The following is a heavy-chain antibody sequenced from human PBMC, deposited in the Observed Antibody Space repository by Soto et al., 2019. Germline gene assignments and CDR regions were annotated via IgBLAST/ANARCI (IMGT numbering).Heavy chain of an antibody. J-gene: IGHJ6*02. Sequence: SVKVSCKASGGTFSSYAISWVRQAPGQGLEWMGGIIPIFGTANYAQKFQGRVTITADESTSTAYMELSSLRSEDTAVYYFARVYYYGSGSSLYYYYGMDVWGQGTTVTVSS. CDR1: GGTFSSYA. D-gene: IGHD3-10*01. CDR2: IIPIFGTA. V-gene: IGHV1-69*13. CDR3: ARVYYYGSGSSLYYYYGMDV.